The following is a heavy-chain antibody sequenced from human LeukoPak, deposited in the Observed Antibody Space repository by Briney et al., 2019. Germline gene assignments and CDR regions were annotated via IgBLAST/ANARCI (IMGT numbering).Heavy chain of an antibody. CDR1: GFTFSSYA. CDR3: ARGSDGWFAFDY. V-gene: IGHV3-30*14. D-gene: IGHD6-19*01. Sequence: GRSLRLSCAASGFTFSSYAMHWVRQAPGRGLEWVAVISYDGSNKYYADSVKGRFTISRDNSKHTLYLQMNSLRGEDTAVYYCARGSDGWFAFDYWGQGILVTVSS. J-gene: IGHJ4*02. CDR2: ISYDGSNK.